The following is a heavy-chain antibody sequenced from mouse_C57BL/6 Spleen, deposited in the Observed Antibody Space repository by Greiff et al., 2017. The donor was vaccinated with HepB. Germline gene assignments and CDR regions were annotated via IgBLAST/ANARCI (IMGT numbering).Heavy chain of an antibody. D-gene: IGHD4-1*01. J-gene: IGHJ3*01. CDR3: TRTPTNWDWFAY. V-gene: IGHV1-15*01. CDR1: GYTFTDYE. CDR2: IDPETGGT. Sequence: VQLQQSGAELVRPGASVTLSCKASGYTFTDYEMHWVKQTPVHGLEWIGAIDPETGGTAYNQKFKGKAILTADKSSSTAYMELRSLTSEDSAVYSCTRTPTNWDWFAYWGQGTLVTVSA.